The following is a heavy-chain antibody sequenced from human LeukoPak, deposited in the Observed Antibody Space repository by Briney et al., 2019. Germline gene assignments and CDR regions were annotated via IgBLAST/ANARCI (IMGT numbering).Heavy chain of an antibody. J-gene: IGHJ4*02. CDR1: GFTFNNYA. CDR2: IWYDGTKK. CDR3: ARDLHSSGWHVGSAGY. V-gene: IGHV3-30*04. D-gene: IGHD6-19*01. Sequence: QPGRSLRLSCAASGFTFNNYAMHWVRQAPGKGLEWVAIIWYDGTKKYYADSVRGRFTISRDNSKNTLYLQMTSLRAEDTAVYYCARDLHSSGWHVGSAGYWGQGTLVTVSS.